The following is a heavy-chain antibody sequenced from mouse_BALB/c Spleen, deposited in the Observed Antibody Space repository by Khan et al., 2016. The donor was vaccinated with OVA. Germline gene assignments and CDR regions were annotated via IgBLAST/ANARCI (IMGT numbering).Heavy chain of an antibody. J-gene: IGHJ4*01. Sequence: VQLKESGPGLVAPSQSLSITCTVSGFSLTTYDVHWVRQPPGKGLEWLGVIWGDGSTNYHSALISRLSISKDNSKSQLFLKLNSLQTDDTATYYCAKWGDVYAVDYWGQGTSVTVSS. CDR1: GFSLTTYD. V-gene: IGHV2-3*01. D-gene: IGHD2-13*01. CDR2: IWGDGST. CDR3: AKWGDVYAVDY.